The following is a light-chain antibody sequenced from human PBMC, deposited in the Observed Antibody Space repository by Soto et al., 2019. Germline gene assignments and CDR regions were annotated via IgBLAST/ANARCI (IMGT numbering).Light chain of an antibody. Sequence: QSVLTQPPSASGSPGQSVTISCSGTSSDVGGYNYVSWYQQHPGKAPKLMIYEISKRPSGVPDRFSGSKSGNTASLTVSGLQAEDEAVYYCYSYAGRTVVFGGGTKLTVL. CDR3: YSYAGRTVV. J-gene: IGLJ2*01. V-gene: IGLV2-8*01. CDR1: SSDVGGYNY. CDR2: EIS.